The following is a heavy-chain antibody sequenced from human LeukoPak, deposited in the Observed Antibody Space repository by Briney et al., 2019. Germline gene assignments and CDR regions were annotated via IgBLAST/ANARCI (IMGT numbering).Heavy chain of an antibody. CDR2: ISFHGTDS. D-gene: IGHD3-9*01. CDR1: GFTFISYA. Sequence: GGSLRLSCAASGFTFISYAIHWVRQAPGKGLEWVAVISFHGTDSFYADSVKGRFTISRDNSKNTLYLQMSSLRAEDTAVYYCAKDTVDYDILPNDAFDIWGQGTMVTVSS. CDR3: AKDTVDYDILPNDAFDI. V-gene: IGHV3-30*04. J-gene: IGHJ3*02.